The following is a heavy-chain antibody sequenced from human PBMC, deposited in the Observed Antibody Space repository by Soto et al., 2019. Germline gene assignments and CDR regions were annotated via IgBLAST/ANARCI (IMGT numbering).Heavy chain of an antibody. CDR3: AGYCSGGSCYSGPMSAFDI. CDR1: GGTFSSYA. CDR2: IIPIFGTA. Sequence: SVKVSCKASGGTFSSYAISWVRQAPGQGLEWMGGIIPIFGTANYAQKFQGRVTITADESTSTAYMELSSLRSEDTAVYYCAGYCSGGSCYSGPMSAFDIWGQGTMVTVSS. D-gene: IGHD2-15*01. V-gene: IGHV1-69*13. J-gene: IGHJ3*02.